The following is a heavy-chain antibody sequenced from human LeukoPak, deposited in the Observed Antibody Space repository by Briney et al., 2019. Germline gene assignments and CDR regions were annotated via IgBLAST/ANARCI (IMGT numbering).Heavy chain of an antibody. V-gene: IGHV3-23*01. CDR3: AKVPGGYCSGGSCYLDYFDY. J-gene: IGHJ4*02. CDR2: ISGSGGST. CDR1: GFIFSSCA. D-gene: IGHD2-15*01. Sequence: GGSLRLSCAASGFIFSSCAMSWVRQAPGKGLEWVSAISGSGGSTSYADSVKGRFTISRDNSKNTLYLQMNSLRAEDTAVYYCAKVPGGYCSGGSCYLDYFDYWGQGTLVTVSS.